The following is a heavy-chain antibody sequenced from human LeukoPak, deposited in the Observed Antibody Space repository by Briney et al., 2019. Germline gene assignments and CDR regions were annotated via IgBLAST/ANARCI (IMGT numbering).Heavy chain of an antibody. CDR2: IYYSDSGQM. V-gene: IGHV4-39*01. Sequence: PSETLSLTCTVSGGSISGRRCYWGWIRQSPGRGLEWIGSIYYSDSGQMFYNPSLKSRVTMSADTSKNQFSLRVTSVTAADTAVYYCARRPPALGAFDIWGQGTMVSVSS. CDR1: GGSISGRRCY. CDR3: ARRPPALGAFDI. J-gene: IGHJ3*02.